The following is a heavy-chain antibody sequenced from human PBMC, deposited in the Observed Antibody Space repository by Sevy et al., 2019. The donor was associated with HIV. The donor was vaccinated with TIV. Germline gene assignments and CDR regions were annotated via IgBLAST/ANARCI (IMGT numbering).Heavy chain of an antibody. CDR2: IKQDGSEK. V-gene: IGHV3-7*01. CDR3: VREGTAVTARAFEY. CDR1: GFTLSRYW. J-gene: IGHJ4*02. D-gene: IGHD4-17*01. Sequence: GGSLRLSCAASGFTLSRYWMNWVRQAQGKGLEWVANIKQDGSEKYYVESVKGRFTISRDNAENSLYLQMNSLRAEETAVYYWVREGTAVTARAFEYWGQGTLVTVSS.